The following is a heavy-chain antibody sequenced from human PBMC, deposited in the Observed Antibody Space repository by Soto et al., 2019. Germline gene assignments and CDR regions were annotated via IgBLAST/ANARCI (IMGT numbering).Heavy chain of an antibody. CDR1: GFTFGDYA. J-gene: IGHJ4*02. CDR3: TSLSYGSGSYPSDY. D-gene: IGHD3-10*01. CDR2: IRSKAYGGTT. Sequence: GGSLRLSCTASGFTFGDYAMSWFRQAPGKGLEWVGFIRSKAYGGTTEYAASVKGRFTISRDDSKSIAYLQMNSLKTEDTAVYYCTSLSYGSGSYPSDYWGQGTLVTVSS. V-gene: IGHV3-49*03.